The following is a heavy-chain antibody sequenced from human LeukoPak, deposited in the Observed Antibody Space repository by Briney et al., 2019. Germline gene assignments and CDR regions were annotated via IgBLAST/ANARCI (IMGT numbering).Heavy chain of an antibody. Sequence: ASVKVSCKASGYTFTGYYMLWVRQAPGQGLEWMGWISAYNGNTNYAQKLQGRVTMTTDTSTSTAYMELRSLRSDDTAVYYCARVGIWFGELRSFDPWGQGTLVTVSS. V-gene: IGHV1-18*04. CDR2: ISAYNGNT. CDR1: GYTFTGYY. J-gene: IGHJ5*02. CDR3: ARVGIWFGELRSFDP. D-gene: IGHD3-10*01.